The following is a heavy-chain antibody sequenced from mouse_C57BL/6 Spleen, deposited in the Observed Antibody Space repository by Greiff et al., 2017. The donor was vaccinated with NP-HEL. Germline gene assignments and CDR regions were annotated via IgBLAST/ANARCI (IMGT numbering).Heavy chain of an antibody. V-gene: IGHV1-39*01. J-gene: IGHJ1*03. CDR3: GGSYCGSGGYVDV. CDR1: GYSFTDYN. CDR2: INPNYGTT. D-gene: IGHD1-1*01. Sequence: EVQLQQSGPELVKPGASVKISCKASGYSFTDYNMNWVKQSNGKSLEWIGVINPNYGTTSYIQKFKGKATLTVDQSSSTAYMQLNSLTSEDSAGYYCGGSYCGSGGYVDVWGTGTTVTVSS.